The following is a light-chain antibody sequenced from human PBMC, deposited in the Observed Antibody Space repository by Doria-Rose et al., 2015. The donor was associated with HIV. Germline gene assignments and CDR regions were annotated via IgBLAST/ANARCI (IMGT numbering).Light chain of an antibody. CDR3: QQYYDTPS. J-gene: IGKJ3*01. CDR2: WAS. CDR1: QSLLYTSKNY. Sequence: DIRVTQSPESLGMSLGERATLHCKSSQSLLYTSKNYLAWYQQKPGQPPKLLIYWASTRQSGVPARFSGSGSGTDFTLTISSLEAEDVAVYYCQQYYDTPSFGPGTTVDIK. V-gene: IGKV4-1*01.